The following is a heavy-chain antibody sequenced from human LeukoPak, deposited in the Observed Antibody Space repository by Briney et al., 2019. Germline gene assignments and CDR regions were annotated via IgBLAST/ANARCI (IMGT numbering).Heavy chain of an antibody. CDR1: GFTFSSYS. V-gene: IGHV3-21*01. Sequence: GGSLRLSCAASGFTFSSYSMNWVRQAPGKGLEWVSSISSSRTYTYYADSVRGRFTISRDNAKNSLYLQMNSLRTEDTAVYYCARETTDNWFDPWGQGTLVTVSS. CDR3: ARETTDNWFDP. J-gene: IGHJ5*02. D-gene: IGHD4-17*01. CDR2: ISSSRTYT.